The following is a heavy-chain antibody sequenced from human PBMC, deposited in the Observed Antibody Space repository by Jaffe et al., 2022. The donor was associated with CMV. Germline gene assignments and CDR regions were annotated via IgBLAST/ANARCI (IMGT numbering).Heavy chain of an antibody. CDR2: INHSGST. J-gene: IGHJ6*03. D-gene: IGHD6-6*01. Sequence: QVQLQQWGAGLLKPSETLSLTCAVYGGSFSGYYWSWIRQPPGKGLEWIGEINHSGSTNYNPSLKSRVTISVDTSKNQFSLKLSSVTAADTAVYYCANIAARPRNYYYYMDVWGKGTTVTVSS. CDR1: GGSFSGYY. V-gene: IGHV4-34*01. CDR3: ANIAARPRNYYYYMDV.